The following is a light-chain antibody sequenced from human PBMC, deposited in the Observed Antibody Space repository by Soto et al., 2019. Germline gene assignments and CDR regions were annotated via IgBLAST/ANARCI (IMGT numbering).Light chain of an antibody. Sequence: DIQMTQSPSSQSASVGDRVTITCRASQSINSYLNWYQQKPGKAPKLLIYAASSLQSGVPSSFSAYGSATDYTLTFSSLQPDDVATYFCQQILSTPRTFGQGTRVEI. J-gene: IGKJ1*01. CDR2: AAS. CDR1: QSINSY. V-gene: IGKV1-39*01. CDR3: QQILSTPRT.